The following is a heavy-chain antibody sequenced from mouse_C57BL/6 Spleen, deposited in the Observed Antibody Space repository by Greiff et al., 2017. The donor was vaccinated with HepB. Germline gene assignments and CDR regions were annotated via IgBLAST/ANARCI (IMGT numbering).Heavy chain of an antibody. CDR3: ARTGIYYFDY. J-gene: IGHJ2*01. Sequence: VQLKESGPGLVKPPQSLSLTCSVTGYSITSGYYWNWIRQFPGNKLEWMGYISYDGSNNYNPSLKNRISITRDTSKNQFFLKLNSVTTEDTATYYCARTGIYYFDYWGQGTTLTVSS. CDR2: ISYDGSN. CDR1: GYSITSGYY. V-gene: IGHV3-6*01. D-gene: IGHD4-1*01.